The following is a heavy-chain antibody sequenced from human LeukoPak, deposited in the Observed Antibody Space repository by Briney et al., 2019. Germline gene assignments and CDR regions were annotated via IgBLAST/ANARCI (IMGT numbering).Heavy chain of an antibody. CDR1: GASITRYY. D-gene: IGHD3-10*01. CDR3: ASRSGSYFRGVRYYMDV. J-gene: IGHJ6*03. Sequence: SETPSLTCTVSGASITRYYWSWIRQTPGKGLEWIGYMSYGESANYSPSLKSRVTISEDTSKNQFSLKLSSVTVADTAVYYCASRSGSYFRGVRYYMDVWGKGTTVTISS. V-gene: IGHV4-59*13. CDR2: MSYGESA.